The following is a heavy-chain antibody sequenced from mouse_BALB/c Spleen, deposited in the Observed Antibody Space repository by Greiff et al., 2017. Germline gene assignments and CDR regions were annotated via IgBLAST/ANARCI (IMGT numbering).Heavy chain of an antibody. CDR2: IWSGGST. J-gene: IGHJ4*01. CDR1: GFSLTSYG. V-gene: IGHV2-2*02. D-gene: IGHD2-14*01. CDR3: ARIPYRYEAMDY. Sequence: VQGVESGPGLVQPSQSLSITCTVSGFSLTSYGVHWVRQSPGKGLEWLGVIWSGGSTDYNAAFISRLSISKDNSKSQVFFKMNSLQANDTAIYYCARIPYRYEAMDYWGQGTSVTVSS.